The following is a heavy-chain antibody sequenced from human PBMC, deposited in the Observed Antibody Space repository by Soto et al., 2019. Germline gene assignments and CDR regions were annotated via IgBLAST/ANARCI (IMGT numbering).Heavy chain of an antibody. J-gene: IGHJ4*02. V-gene: IGHV1-69*13. D-gene: IGHD2-15*01. Sequence: EASVKVSCKTSGGTFSSYAISWVRQAPGQGLEWMGGIVPIVDTSTYAQKFQGRVTITADESTSTVYMELSSLRSDDTAVYYCVRVVAIPGSPDNWGQGTLVTVSS. CDR1: GGTFSSYA. CDR3: VRVVAIPGSPDN. CDR2: IVPIVDTS.